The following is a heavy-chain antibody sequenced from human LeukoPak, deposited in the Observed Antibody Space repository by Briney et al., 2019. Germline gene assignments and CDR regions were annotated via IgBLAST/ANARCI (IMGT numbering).Heavy chain of an antibody. J-gene: IGHJ4*02. Sequence: GGSLRLSCAASGFTFSSYAMSWVRQAPGKGLEWVSAISGSGGSTYYADSVKGRFTISRHNSKNTLYLQMNSLRADDTAVYYCAKARRGSYPGGYFDYWGQGTLVTVSS. CDR1: GFTFSSYA. CDR3: AKARRGSYPGGYFDY. CDR2: ISGSGGST. D-gene: IGHD1-26*01. V-gene: IGHV3-23*01.